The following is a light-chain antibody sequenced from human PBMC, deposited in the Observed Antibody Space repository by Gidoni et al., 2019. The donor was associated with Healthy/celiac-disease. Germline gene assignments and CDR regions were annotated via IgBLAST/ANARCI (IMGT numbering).Light chain of an antibody. CDR3: QQYGSSPYT. J-gene: IGKJ2*01. V-gene: IGKV3-20*01. Sequence: ELVLTQSPGTLSLSPGDRATLSCRASQSVSSSYLAWYQQKPGQAPRLLIYGASSRATGIPDRFSGIGSGTDFTLTISRLEPEDFAVYYCQQYGSSPYTFGQGTKLEIK. CDR2: GAS. CDR1: QSVSSSY.